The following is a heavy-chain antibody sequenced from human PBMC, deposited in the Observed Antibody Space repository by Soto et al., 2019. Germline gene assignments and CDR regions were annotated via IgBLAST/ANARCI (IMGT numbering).Heavy chain of an antibody. CDR1: SGSLSGFL. CDR3: TRGRRSMIVVTNWFDP. D-gene: IGHD3-22*01. Sequence: SGTPSPTRAVHSGSLSGFLLGRIPQPPRKGLEWIGEINHSGSTNYNPSLKSRVTTSVDTSKNQFSLKLSSVTAADTAVYYCTRGRRSMIVVTNWFDPWGQGTLVTVSS. V-gene: IGHV4-34*01. CDR2: INHSGST. J-gene: IGHJ5*02.